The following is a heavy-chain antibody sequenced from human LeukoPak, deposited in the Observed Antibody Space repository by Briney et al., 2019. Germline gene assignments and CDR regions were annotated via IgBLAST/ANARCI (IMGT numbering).Heavy chain of an antibody. Sequence: GGSLRLSCAASGFTFSSYAMSWVRQAPGKGLEWVSAISGSGGSTYYADSVKGRFTISRDNSKNTLYLQMNSLRAEDTAVYYCAKASVGDLHYYYGMDVWGQGTTVTVSS. J-gene: IGHJ6*02. D-gene: IGHD3-10*01. CDR1: GFTFSSYA. CDR2: ISGSGGST. V-gene: IGHV3-23*01. CDR3: AKASVGDLHYYYGMDV.